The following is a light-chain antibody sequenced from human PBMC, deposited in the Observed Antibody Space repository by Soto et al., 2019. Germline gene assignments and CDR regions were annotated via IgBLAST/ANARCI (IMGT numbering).Light chain of an antibody. J-gene: IGKJ1*01. Sequence: ETVLRQSQGTLCLSPWDRADLSCRASQTVSDNNLAWYQQTPGQAPRLLIYGASSRATGIPDRFSGSGSGTDFTLTINRLEPEDFAVYYCQQYGSSPGTFGQGTKVAIK. CDR1: QTVSDNN. CDR3: QQYGSSPGT. V-gene: IGKV3-20*01. CDR2: GAS.